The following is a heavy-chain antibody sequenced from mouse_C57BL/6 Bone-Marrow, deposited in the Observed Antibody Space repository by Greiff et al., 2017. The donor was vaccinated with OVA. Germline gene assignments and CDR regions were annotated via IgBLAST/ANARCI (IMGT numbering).Heavy chain of an antibody. CDR3: ARGGEWLRRGYYFDY. CDR1: GYTFTDHT. D-gene: IGHD2-2*01. V-gene: IGHV1-78*01. J-gene: IGHJ2*01. CDR2: IYPRDGST. Sequence: QVQLQESDAELVKPGASVKISCKVSGYTFTDHTIHWMKQRPEQGLEWIGYIYPRDGSTKYNEKFKGKATLTEDKSSSTAYMQLNSLTSEDSAVYFGARGGEWLRRGYYFDYWGQGTTLTVSS.